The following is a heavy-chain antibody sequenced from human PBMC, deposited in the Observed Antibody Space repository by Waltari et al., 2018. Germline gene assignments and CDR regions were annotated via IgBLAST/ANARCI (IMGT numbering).Heavy chain of an antibody. CDR2: INAGKGNT. Sequence: QVQLVQSGAEVTKPGASVKVSCKASGYTFTSYAMHWVRQAPGKRLEWMGWINAGKGNTKYSQEFQGRVTITRDTAASTAYMELSSLRSEVMAVYYCARALLSAYYYDSSMIDYWGQGTLVTVSS. J-gene: IGHJ4*02. V-gene: IGHV1-3*03. D-gene: IGHD3-22*01. CDR3: ARALLSAYYYDSSMIDY. CDR1: GYTFTSYA.